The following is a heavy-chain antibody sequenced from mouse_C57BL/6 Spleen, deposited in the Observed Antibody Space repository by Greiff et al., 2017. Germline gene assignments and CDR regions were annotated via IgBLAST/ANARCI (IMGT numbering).Heavy chain of an antibody. Sequence: VQLQQSGAELVRPGASVKLSCKASGYTFTDYYINWVKQRPGQGLEWIARIYPGSGNTYYNEKFKGKATLTAEKSSSTAYMQLSSLTSEDSAVYFCARDSSGYDWFAYWGQGTLVTVSA. V-gene: IGHV1-76*01. CDR3: ARDSSGYDWFAY. CDR1: GYTFTDYY. CDR2: IYPGSGNT. D-gene: IGHD3-2*02. J-gene: IGHJ3*01.